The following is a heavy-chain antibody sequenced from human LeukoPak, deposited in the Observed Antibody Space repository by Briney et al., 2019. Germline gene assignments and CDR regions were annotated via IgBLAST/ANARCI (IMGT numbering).Heavy chain of an antibody. CDR2: ISTSSSYT. D-gene: IGHD1/OR15-1a*01. CDR1: GFTFSDYY. CDR3: ARTDRTNNGPRE. Sequence: GGSLRLSCSASGFTFSDYYMSWIRQAPGKGLEWLSYISTSSSYTNYADSVKGRFTISRDNAKNSLYLQTNSLGAEDTAVYYCARTDRTNNGPREWGQGTLVTVSS. V-gene: IGHV3-11*03. J-gene: IGHJ4*02.